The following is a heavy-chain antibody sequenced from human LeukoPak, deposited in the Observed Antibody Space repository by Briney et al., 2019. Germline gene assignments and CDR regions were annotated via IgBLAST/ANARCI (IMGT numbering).Heavy chain of an antibody. D-gene: IGHD6-19*01. CDR1: GFSLSTSGMC. J-gene: IGHJ4*02. Sequence: KSGPTLVXPTQTLTLTCTLSGFSLSTSGMCVSWIREPPGKALERLARIDWDDDKYYSISLKTRLTISKDTSKNQVVLTMTNMDPVDTATYYCARTVTSSGQVDYWGQGTLVTVSS. CDR2: IDWDDDK. V-gene: IGHV2-70*11. CDR3: ARTVTSSGQVDY.